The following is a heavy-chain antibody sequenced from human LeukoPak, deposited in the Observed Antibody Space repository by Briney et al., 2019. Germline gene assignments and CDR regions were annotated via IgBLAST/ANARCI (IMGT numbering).Heavy chain of an antibody. D-gene: IGHD3-22*01. V-gene: IGHV4-59*01. Sequence: SETLSLTCTVSGGSLSTYYWRWLRQPPGKGLEWMGYIYYSGSTNYNPSLKSRVTMSVDTSMNQFSLKLSSVTAADTAVYYCARASGGYYNNWFDPWGQGTLVTVSS. J-gene: IGHJ5*02. CDR3: ARASGGYYNNWFDP. CDR1: GGSLSTYY. CDR2: IYYSGST.